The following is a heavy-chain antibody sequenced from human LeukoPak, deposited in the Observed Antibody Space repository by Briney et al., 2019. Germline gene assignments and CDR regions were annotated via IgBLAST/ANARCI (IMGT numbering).Heavy chain of an antibody. J-gene: IGHJ4*02. Sequence: GSLRLSCAASGFTFDDYGMRWVRQAPGKGLEWGSGINWNGGSTGYADSVKGRFTISRDNSKNTLYLQMNSLRAEDTAVYYCAKDPLRFCSSTSCFYIDYWGQGTLVIVSS. CDR3: AKDPLRFCSSTSCFYIDY. D-gene: IGHD2-2*01. CDR2: INWNGGST. V-gene: IGHV3-20*04. CDR1: GFTFDDYG.